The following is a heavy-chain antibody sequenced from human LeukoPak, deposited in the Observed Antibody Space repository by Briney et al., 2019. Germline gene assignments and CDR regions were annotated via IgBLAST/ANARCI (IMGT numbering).Heavy chain of an antibody. V-gene: IGHV3-21*01. D-gene: IGHD6-13*01. CDR1: GSTFSYYS. CDR3: AKVDRGDYSSSPVPYYNYYMNV. CDR2: ISSSSSLI. J-gene: IGHJ6*03. Sequence: GGSLRLYCAASGSTFSYYSMNWVRQAPGRGLEWVSCISSSSSLIFYSDSVRGRFTISRDNAKNLLYLHMNSLRVEDTAVYYCAKVDRGDYSSSPVPYYNYYMNVWGKGTTVTVSS.